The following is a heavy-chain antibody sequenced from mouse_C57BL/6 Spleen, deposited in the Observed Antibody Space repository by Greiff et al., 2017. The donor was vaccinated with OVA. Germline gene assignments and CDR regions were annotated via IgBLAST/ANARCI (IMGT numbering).Heavy chain of an antibody. J-gene: IGHJ4*01. CDR1: GYTFTSYW. Sequence: VQLQQPGAELVRPGTSVKLSCKASGYTFTSYWMHWVKQRPGQGLEWIGVIDPSDSYTNYNQKLKGKATLTVDTSSSTAYMQLSSLTSEDSAVYYCARRDPYYAMDYWGQGTSVTVSS. CDR2: IDPSDSYT. D-gene: IGHD3-3*01. V-gene: IGHV1-59*01. CDR3: ARRDPYYAMDY.